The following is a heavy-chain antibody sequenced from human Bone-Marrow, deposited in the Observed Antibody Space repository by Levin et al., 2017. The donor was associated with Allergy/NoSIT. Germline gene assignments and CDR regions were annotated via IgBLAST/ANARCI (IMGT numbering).Heavy chain of an antibody. Sequence: PGGSLRLSCAASGFTFSSYAMSWVRQAPGKGLEWFSGIRGSGVGTYYADPVKGRFTISRDNSKNTLYLQMKSLRAEDTAVYYCAKDISSSWSTGDLDYWGQGTQVTVSS. CDR2: IRGSGVGT. D-gene: IGHD6-6*01. V-gene: IGHV3-23*01. CDR3: AKDISSSWSTGDLDY. CDR1: GFTFSSYA. J-gene: IGHJ4*02.